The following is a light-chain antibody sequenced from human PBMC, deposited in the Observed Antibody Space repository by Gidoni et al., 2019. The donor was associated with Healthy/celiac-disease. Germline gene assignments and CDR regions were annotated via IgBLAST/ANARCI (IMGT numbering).Light chain of an antibody. CDR2: GAS. CDR3: QQYGSSLPWT. V-gene: IGKV3-20*01. CDR1: QSVSSSY. J-gene: IGKJ1*01. Sequence: EIVLPQSPGPLSLSPGERATLSCRASQSVSSSYLAWYQQKPGQAPRLLIYGASSRATGIPDRFSGSGSGTDFTLTISRLEPEDFAVYYCQQYGSSLPWTFGQGTKVEIK.